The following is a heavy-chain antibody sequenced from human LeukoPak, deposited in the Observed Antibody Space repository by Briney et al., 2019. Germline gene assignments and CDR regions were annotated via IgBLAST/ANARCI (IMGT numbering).Heavy chain of an antibody. J-gene: IGHJ4*02. V-gene: IGHV1-18*01. CDR1: GYTLITYG. D-gene: IGHD5-24*01. Sequence: ASVKVSCKASGYTLITYGISWVRQAPGQGLEWMGWINAYNGNTNYAQKFQGRVTMTRDTSTSTVYMELSSLRSEDTAVYYCARERQMATIPFDYWGQGTLVTVSS. CDR3: ARERQMATIPFDY. CDR2: INAYNGNT.